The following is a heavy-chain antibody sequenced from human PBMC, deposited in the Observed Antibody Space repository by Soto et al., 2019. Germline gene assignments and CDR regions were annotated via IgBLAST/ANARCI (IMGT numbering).Heavy chain of an antibody. D-gene: IGHD5-18*01. CDR2: IYSAGST. CDR1: GLTVSSHY. CDR3: AGVFTDTAKVFDY. V-gene: IGHV3-53*02. J-gene: IGHJ4*02. Sequence: EVQLVETGGGLIQPGGSLRLSCAVSGLTVSSHYMSWVRQAPGKGLEWVAIIYSAGSTYYADSVKGRFTISRDNSKNTVYLQMNSLRADDTAVYYCAGVFTDTAKVFDYWGQGTLVTVSS.